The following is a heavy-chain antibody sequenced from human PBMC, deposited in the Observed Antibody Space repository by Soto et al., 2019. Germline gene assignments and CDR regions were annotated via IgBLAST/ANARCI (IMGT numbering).Heavy chain of an antibody. J-gene: IGHJ4*02. CDR1: GXSFSISP. CDR3: ARDPKTSGGQHWAFNYFDS. V-gene: IGHV3-30-3*01. D-gene: IGHD7-27*01. CDR2: ISYDGTNK. Sequence: GSLKLSCAASGXSFSISPMHWVRQAPGKGPEWVALISYDGTNKFYADSVKGRFTISRDNSKSTLYLQVDSLRPEDAAVYYCARDPKTSGGQHWAFNYFDSWGQGTLVTVSS.